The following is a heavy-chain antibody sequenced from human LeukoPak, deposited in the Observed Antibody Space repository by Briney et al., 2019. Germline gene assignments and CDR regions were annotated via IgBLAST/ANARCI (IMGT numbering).Heavy chain of an antibody. CDR1: GFTFSTYA. CDR2: ISSNGGST. V-gene: IGHV3-64D*06. J-gene: IGHJ4*02. D-gene: IGHD1-26*01. Sequence: PGGSLRLSCSPSGFTFSTYAMHWVRQAPGKGLEYVSAISSNGGSTYYADSVKGRVTISRDNSKNTLYLQMSSLRTEDTAVYYCVGMGAPDFDYWGQGTLVTVSS. CDR3: VGMGAPDFDY.